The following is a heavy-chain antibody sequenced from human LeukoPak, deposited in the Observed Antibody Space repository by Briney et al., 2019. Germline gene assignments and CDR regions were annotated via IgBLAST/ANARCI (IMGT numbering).Heavy chain of an antibody. CDR2: IYYSGST. J-gene: IGHJ4*02. D-gene: IGHD6-6*01. Sequence: SETLSLTCIVSGGSIRSYYWSWIRQPPGKRLEWIGYIYYSGSTNYNPSLKSRVTISVDTSKNQFSLKLSSVTAADTAVYYCARVPPYRSSTWSPDYWGQGTLVTVSS. CDR1: GGSIRSYY. V-gene: IGHV4-59*01. CDR3: ARVPPYRSSTWSPDY.